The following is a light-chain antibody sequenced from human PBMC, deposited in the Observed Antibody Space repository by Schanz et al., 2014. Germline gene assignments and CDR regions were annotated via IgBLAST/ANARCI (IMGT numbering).Light chain of an antibody. Sequence: LMTQSPLSLPVTPGEPASISCRSSQSLLHSNGYNYLDWYLQKPGQSPQLLIYLGSNRASGVPDRFTGSGSGTEFTLKISRVEAEDVGVYYCMQALQSPRTFGQGTKVEI. J-gene: IGKJ1*01. V-gene: IGKV2-28*01. CDR1: QSLLHSNGYNY. CDR2: LGS. CDR3: MQALQSPRT.